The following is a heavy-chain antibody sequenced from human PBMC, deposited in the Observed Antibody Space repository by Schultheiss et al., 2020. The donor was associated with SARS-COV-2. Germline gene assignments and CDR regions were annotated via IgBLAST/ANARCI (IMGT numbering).Heavy chain of an antibody. D-gene: IGHD5-18*01. CDR2: ISGSGGST. CDR3: ARDSGYSYGYGY. Sequence: GGSLRLSCAASGFTVSSNYMSWVRQAPGKGLEWVSAISGSGGSTYYADSVKGRFTISRDNSKNTLYLQMNSLRAEDTAVYYCARDSGYSYGYGYWGQGTLVTVSS. CDR1: GFTVSSNY. V-gene: IGHV3-23*01. J-gene: IGHJ4*02.